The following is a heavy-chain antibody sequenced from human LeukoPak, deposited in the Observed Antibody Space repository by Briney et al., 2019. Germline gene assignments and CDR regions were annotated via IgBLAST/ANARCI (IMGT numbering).Heavy chain of an antibody. CDR1: GFTFSSYA. J-gene: IGHJ6*01. D-gene: IGHD1-7*01. Sequence: GGSLRLSCAASGFTFSSYAMHWVRQAPGKGLEWVAVISYDGSNKYYADSVKGRFTISRDNSKNTMFLQMNSLRAEDTAVYYCARDLETITGTIGYYYGLDVWGQGTTVTVSS. V-gene: IGHV3-30-3*01. CDR3: ARDLETITGTIGYYYGLDV. CDR2: ISYDGSNK.